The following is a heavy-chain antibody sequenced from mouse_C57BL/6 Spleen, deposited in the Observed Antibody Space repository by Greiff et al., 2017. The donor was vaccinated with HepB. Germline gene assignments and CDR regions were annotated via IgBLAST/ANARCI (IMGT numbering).Heavy chain of an antibody. Sequence: VQLQQSGAELAKPGASVKLSCKASGYTFTSYWMHWVKQRPGQGLEWIGYINPSSGYTKYNQKFKDKATLTADKSSSTAYMQLSSLTYEDSAVYYCARNVDSSGYVPYAMDYWGQGTSVTVSS. J-gene: IGHJ4*01. CDR3: ARNVDSSGYVPYAMDY. CDR2: INPSSGYT. V-gene: IGHV1-7*01. D-gene: IGHD3-2*02. CDR1: GYTFTSYW.